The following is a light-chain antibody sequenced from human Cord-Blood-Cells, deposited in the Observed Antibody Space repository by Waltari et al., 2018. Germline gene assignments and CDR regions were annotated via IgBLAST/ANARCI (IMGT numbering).Light chain of an antibody. CDR2: AAS. CDR3: QQSYSTWT. J-gene: IGKJ1*01. Sequence: DIQMTQSPPSLSSSVGDRVHITCRASQSISSYLNWYQQKPGKAPKLLIYAASSLQSGVPSRFSGSGSGTDFTLTISSLQPEDFATYYCQQSYSTWTFGQGTKVEIK. V-gene: IGKV1-39*01. CDR1: QSISSY.